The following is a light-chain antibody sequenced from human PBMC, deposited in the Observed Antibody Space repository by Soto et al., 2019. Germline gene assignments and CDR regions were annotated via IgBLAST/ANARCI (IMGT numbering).Light chain of an antibody. CDR1: QSVSNN. CDR3: QQHNNWPPIT. Sequence: EIVMTQSPATLSVSRGERVARSCRASQSVSNNLVWYQQKPGQAPRLLMYGSSIRATGIPARFSGSGSGTEFTLTISSLQSEDFAVYYCQQHNNWPPITFGQGTRLEIK. J-gene: IGKJ5*01. V-gene: IGKV3-15*01. CDR2: GSS.